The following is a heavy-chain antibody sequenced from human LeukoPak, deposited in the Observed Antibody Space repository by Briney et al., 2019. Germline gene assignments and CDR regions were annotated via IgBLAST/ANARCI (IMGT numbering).Heavy chain of an antibody. V-gene: IGHV1-2*02. CDR2: INPNSGGT. CDR1: GYTFTNYY. CDR3: AREKEASPITGTTTEPNTFDY. Sequence: GASVKVSCKASGYTFTNYYMHWVRQAPGQGLEWMGWINPNSGGTNYAQKFQGRVTMTRDTSISTAYMELSRLRSDDTAVYYCAREKEASPITGTTTEPNTFDYWGQGTLVTVSS. J-gene: IGHJ4*02. D-gene: IGHD1-20*01.